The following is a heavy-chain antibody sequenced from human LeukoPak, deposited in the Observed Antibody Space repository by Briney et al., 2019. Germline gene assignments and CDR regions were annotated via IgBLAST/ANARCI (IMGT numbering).Heavy chain of an antibody. CDR2: ISWDGGST. CDR3: SRGGELFGELLLSY. CDR1: GFTFDDYT. D-gene: IGHD3-10*02. J-gene: IGHJ4*02. V-gene: IGHV3-43*01. Sequence: GGSLRLSCAASGFTFDDYTMHWVRQAPGKGLEWVSLISWDGGSTYYADSVKGRFTISRDNSENTLYLQMNSLRAEDTAVYYCSRGGELFGELLLSYWGQGTLVTVSS.